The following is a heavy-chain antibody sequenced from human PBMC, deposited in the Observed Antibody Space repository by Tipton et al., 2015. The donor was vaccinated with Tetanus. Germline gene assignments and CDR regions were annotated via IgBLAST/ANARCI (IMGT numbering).Heavy chain of an antibody. Sequence: TLSLTCTVSGGSITSNYWTWIRQPAGKGLEWIGRIYAPGITNYNPSLKSRVSMSVDTSKNQFYLRLSSVTAADTAVYYCARVRRGATTDLDYWGQGTLVTVSS. D-gene: IGHD5-12*01. CDR1: GGSITSNY. J-gene: IGHJ4*02. V-gene: IGHV4-4*07. CDR2: IYAPGIT. CDR3: ARVRRGATTDLDY.